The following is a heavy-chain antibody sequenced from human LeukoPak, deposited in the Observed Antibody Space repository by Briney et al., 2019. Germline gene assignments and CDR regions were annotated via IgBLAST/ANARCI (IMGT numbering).Heavy chain of an antibody. CDR2: ISGNGGST. CDR3: AKGGRWLQLHLDY. D-gene: IGHD5-24*01. Sequence: GGSLRLSCAASGFTFSSYAMSWVRQAPGKGLEWVSAISGNGGSTYYADSVKGRFITSRDNSKNTLYLQMNSLRAEDTAVYYCAKGGRWLQLHLDYWGQGTLVTVSS. J-gene: IGHJ4*02. V-gene: IGHV3-23*01. CDR1: GFTFSSYA.